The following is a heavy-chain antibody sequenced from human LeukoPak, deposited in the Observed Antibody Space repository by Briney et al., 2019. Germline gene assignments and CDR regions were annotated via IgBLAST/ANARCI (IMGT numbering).Heavy chain of an antibody. D-gene: IGHD5-12*01. Sequence: PSETLSHTCAVYGGSFSGYYWSWIRQPPGKGLEWIGDINHSGSTNYNPSLKSRVTISVDTSKNQFSLKLSSVTAADTAVYYCARTDSGYDFRYYYYYYMDVWGKGTTVTVSS. CDR2: INHSGST. CDR3: ARTDSGYDFRYYYYYYMDV. CDR1: GGSFSGYY. J-gene: IGHJ6*03. V-gene: IGHV4-34*01.